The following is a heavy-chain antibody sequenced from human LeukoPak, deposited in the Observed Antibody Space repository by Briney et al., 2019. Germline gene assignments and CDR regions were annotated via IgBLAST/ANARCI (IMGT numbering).Heavy chain of an antibody. Sequence: GGSLRLSCEASGFSFSHYGTHWVRQAPGKGLEWVAVVSSDGNTKYYADSVKGRFTISRDNSKNIVYLQMNSGRAEDTAVYYCAKEGGSSFTAHWDYWGQGTLVTVSS. CDR1: GFSFSHYG. CDR2: VSSDGNTK. CDR3: AKEGGSSFTAHWDY. D-gene: IGHD3-10*01. J-gene: IGHJ4*02. V-gene: IGHV3-30*18.